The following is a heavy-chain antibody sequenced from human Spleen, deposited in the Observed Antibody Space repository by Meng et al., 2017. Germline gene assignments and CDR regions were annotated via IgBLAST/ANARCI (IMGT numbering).Heavy chain of an antibody. CDR2: MYGDGTT. V-gene: IGHV3-53*01. Sequence: EVQLVESGGGLIQPGESLRLSCAASELTVSSNYISWVRQAPGKGLEWVSVMYGDGTTYYADSVKGRFTISRDNSRNTLYLQMTSLRADDTAIYYCTRGLAPEGYFDIWGRGTLVTVSS. J-gene: IGHJ2*01. CDR3: TRGLAPEGYFDI. CDR1: ELTVSSNY.